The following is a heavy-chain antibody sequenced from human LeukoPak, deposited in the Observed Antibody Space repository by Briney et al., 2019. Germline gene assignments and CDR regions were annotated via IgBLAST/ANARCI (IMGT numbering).Heavy chain of an antibody. CDR1: GFTHRSHA. CDR2: VCGCGDST. J-gene: IGHJ4*02. CDR3: VKNRDASMLQFCGC. V-gene: IGHV3-23*01. D-gene: IGHD2-2*01. Sequence: GGSMRPSCASTGFTHRSHAMSWVGHGLGKWLDWVSSVCGCGDSTYYADSGKGRFTISRVNSHSTLDVEMSRLRDEDTAVYYCVKNRDASMLQFCGCWGQGTLVTVSS.